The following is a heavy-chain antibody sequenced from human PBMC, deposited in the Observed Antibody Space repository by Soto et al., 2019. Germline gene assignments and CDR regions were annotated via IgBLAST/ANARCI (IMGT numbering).Heavy chain of an antibody. Sequence: EVQLLESGGGLVQPGGSLRLSCVASGFTFSSNAMSWVLQAPGKGLEWVSHITSGSGGGTYYAASVKGRFTISRDNAKNTLYMQMNSLRVEDTAVYYSGKGTGGAFDIWGHGTLVTVSS. J-gene: IGHJ3*02. CDR3: GKGTGGAFDI. V-gene: IGHV3-23*01. CDR1: GFTFSSNA. CDR2: ITSGSGGGT. D-gene: IGHD3-10*01.